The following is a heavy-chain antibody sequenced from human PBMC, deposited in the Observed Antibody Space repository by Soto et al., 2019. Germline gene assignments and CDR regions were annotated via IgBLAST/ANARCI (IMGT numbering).Heavy chain of an antibody. Sequence: SETLSLTCTVSGCSISSGDYYWSWIRQPPGKGLEWIGYIYYSGSTYYNPSLKSRVTISVDTSKNQFSLKLSSVTAADTAVYYCASLPPKVDTAMVNGYWGQGTLVTVSS. CDR1: GCSISSGDYY. V-gene: IGHV4-30-4*01. J-gene: IGHJ4*02. D-gene: IGHD5-18*01. CDR2: IYYSGST. CDR3: ASLPPKVDTAMVNGY.